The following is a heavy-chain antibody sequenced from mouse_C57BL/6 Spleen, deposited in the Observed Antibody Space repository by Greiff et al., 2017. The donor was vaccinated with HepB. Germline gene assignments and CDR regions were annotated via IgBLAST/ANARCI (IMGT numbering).Heavy chain of an antibody. CDR2: IDPSDSYT. D-gene: IGHD3-2*02. CDR1: GYTFTSYW. CDR3: AREIRRYYAMGY. J-gene: IGHJ4*01. V-gene: IGHV1-50*01. Sequence: QVQLQQPGAELVKPGASVKLSCKASGYTFTSYWMQWVKQRPGQGLEWIGEIDPSDSYTNYNQKFKGKATLTVDTSSSTASMQLSSLTSEYSAVYYCAREIRRYYAMGYWGQGTSVTVSS.